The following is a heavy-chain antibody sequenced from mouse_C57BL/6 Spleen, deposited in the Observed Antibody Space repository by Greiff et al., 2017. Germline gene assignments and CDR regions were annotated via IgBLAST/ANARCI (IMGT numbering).Heavy chain of an antibody. J-gene: IGHJ2*01. CDR2: IDPSDSYT. V-gene: IGHV1-69*01. CDR1: GYTFTSYW. CDR3: ARSDYGSGFHYFDY. Sequence: QVQLQQPGAELVMPGASVKLSCKASGYTFTSYWMHWVKQRPGQGLEWIGEIDPSDSYTNYNQKFKGKSTLSVDKSSSTAYMQLSSLTSEDAAVYYYARSDYGSGFHYFDYWGQGTTLTVSS. D-gene: IGHD1-1*01.